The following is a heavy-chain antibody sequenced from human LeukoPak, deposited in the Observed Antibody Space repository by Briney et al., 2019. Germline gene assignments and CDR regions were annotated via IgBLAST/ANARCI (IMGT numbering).Heavy chain of an antibody. V-gene: IGHV3-9*01. J-gene: IGHJ4*02. CDR3: AKVQQLGSARIDY. CDR2: ISWNSGSI. Sequence: GGSLRLSCAASGFTFDDYAMHWVRQAPGKGLEWVSGISWNSGSIGYADSVKGRFTISRDNAKNSLYLQMNSLRAEDTAVYYCAKVQQLGSARIDYWGQGTLVTVSS. CDR1: GFTFDDYA. D-gene: IGHD6-13*01.